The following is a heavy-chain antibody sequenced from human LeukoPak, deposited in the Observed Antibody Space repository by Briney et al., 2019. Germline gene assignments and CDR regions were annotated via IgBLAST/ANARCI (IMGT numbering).Heavy chain of an antibody. Sequence: GGSLRLSCTASGFTFDNYAMNWVRQAPGKGLEWVSAVSGSGSNTHYADSVKGRFTISRDNSKNTLYLQMNSLRAEDTAVYYCARGGPIAVAGHVEALFDYWGQGTLVTVSS. CDR3: ARGGPIAVAGHVEALFDY. V-gene: IGHV3-23*01. D-gene: IGHD6-19*01. CDR2: VSGSGSNT. CDR1: GFTFDNYA. J-gene: IGHJ4*02.